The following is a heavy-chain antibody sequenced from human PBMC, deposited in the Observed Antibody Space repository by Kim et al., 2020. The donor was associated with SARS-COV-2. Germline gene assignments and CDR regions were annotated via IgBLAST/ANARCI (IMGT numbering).Heavy chain of an antibody. Sequence: SETLSLTCAVYGGSFSGYYWSWVRQPPGKGLEWIGKIYHSGTSKNNPSLKSRVTISLDMAKNQIPLKLRSVTVADTDVSFFSGSLSHDPSTSRVRFYPWG. CDR1: GGSFSGYY. CDR3: SGSLSHDPSTSRVRFYP. J-gene: IGHJ5*02. V-gene: IGHV4-34*01. D-gene: IGHD2-2*01. CDR2: IYHSGTS.